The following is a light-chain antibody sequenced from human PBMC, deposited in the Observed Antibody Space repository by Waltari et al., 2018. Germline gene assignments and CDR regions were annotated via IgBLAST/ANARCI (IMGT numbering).Light chain of an antibody. Sequence: QSALTQPASVSGSPGQSITXSCTGTSSXXXGYNYVSWYQQHPGKAPKLMIYEVSNRPSGVSNRFSGSXSGNTASLTISGLQXEDEADYYCSSYTSSSXXXFXGGTKLTVL. CDR2: EVS. CDR1: SSXXXGYNY. J-gene: IGLJ2*01. CDR3: SSYTSSSXXX. V-gene: IGLV2-14*01.